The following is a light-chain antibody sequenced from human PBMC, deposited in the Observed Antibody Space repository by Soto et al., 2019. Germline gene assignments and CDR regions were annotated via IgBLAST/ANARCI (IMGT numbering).Light chain of an antibody. V-gene: IGKV3-15*01. Sequence: DIVMTQSPATLSVSPGERATLSCRASQTISSNLAWYQQKPGQTPRLLIYGASTRAAGIPARFSGSGSGTEFTLTISSLQSEDFAVYHCQQYGSSPLTFGGGTKVDIK. CDR1: QTISSN. CDR2: GAS. CDR3: QQYGSSPLT. J-gene: IGKJ4*01.